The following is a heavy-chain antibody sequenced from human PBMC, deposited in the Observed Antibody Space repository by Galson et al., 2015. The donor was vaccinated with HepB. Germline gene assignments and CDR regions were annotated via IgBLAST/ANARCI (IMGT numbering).Heavy chain of an antibody. CDR2: ISSSSSYI. V-gene: IGHV3-21*01. Sequence: SLRLSCAASGFTFSRNSMNWVRQAPGKGLEWVSSISSSSSYIYYADSVKGRFTISRDNAKNSLYLQMNSLRAEDTAVYYCARDRSYDFRSGYYGSGWYFDYWGQGTLVTVSS. CDR1: GFTFSRNS. J-gene: IGHJ4*02. D-gene: IGHD3-3*01. CDR3: ARDRSYDFRSGYYGSGWYFDY.